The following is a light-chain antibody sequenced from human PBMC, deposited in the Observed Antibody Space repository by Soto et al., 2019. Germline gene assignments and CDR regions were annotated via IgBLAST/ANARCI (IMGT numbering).Light chain of an antibody. V-gene: IGLV2-14*01. CDR2: DVS. CDR3: SSYASSSTLV. J-gene: IGLJ2*01. CDR1: SSDVGGYDY. Sequence: QSALTQPASVSGSPGQSITISCTGTSSDVGGYDYVSWYQQHPGKVPKLMIYDVSSRPSGVSNRFSGSKSGNTASLTISGLPAEDEADYYCSSYASSSTLVFGGGTKLTVL.